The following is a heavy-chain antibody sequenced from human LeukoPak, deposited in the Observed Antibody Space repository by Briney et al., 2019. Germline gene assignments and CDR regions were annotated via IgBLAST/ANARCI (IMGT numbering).Heavy chain of an antibody. Sequence: PGGSLRLSCAASGFTFSSYAMSWVRQAPGKGLEWVSVSVISGSGGGSGGSTYYADSVKGRFTISRDDPKNTLYLQMNNLRVEDTAVYYCAKHRSGIAASGSNYWGQGTLVSVSS. D-gene: IGHD6-13*01. CDR3: AKHRSGIAASGSNY. V-gene: IGHV3-23*01. CDR2: ISGSGGGSGGST. CDR1: GFTFSSYA. J-gene: IGHJ4*02.